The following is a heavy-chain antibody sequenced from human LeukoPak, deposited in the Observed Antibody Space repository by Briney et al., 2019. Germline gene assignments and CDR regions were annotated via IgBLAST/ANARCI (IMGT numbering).Heavy chain of an antibody. Sequence: GASVKVSCKASGYTLTSYDINWVRQATGQGLEWMGWINPNSGGTNYAQKFQGRVTMTRDTSISTAYMELSRLRSDDTAVYYCARAGAHYYDSSGYYKLYNWFDPWGQGTLVTVSS. D-gene: IGHD3-22*01. V-gene: IGHV1-2*02. CDR1: GYTLTSYD. CDR3: ARAGAHYYDSSGYYKLYNWFDP. J-gene: IGHJ5*02. CDR2: INPNSGGT.